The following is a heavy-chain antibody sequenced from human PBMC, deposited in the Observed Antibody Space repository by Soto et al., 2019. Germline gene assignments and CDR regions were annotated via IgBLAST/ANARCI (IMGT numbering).Heavy chain of an antibody. J-gene: IGHJ6*02. CDR3: ANRGVTTLNYYYGMDV. CDR2: ISGSGGST. D-gene: IGHD4-17*01. Sequence: GGSLRLSCAASGFTFSSYAMSWVRQAPGKGLEWVSAISGSGGSTYYADSVKGRFTISRDNSKNTLYLQMNSLRAEDTAVYYCANRGVTTLNYYYGMDVWGQGTTVTVSS. V-gene: IGHV3-23*01. CDR1: GFTFSSYA.